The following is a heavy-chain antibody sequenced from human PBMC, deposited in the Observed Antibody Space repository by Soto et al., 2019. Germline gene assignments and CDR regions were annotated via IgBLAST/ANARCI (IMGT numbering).Heavy chain of an antibody. D-gene: IGHD1-1*01. J-gene: IGHJ6*02. CDR2: IIASHGKA. Sequence: ASVKVSCKASGGTFSSYTISWVRQAPGQGLEWMGRIIASHGKAKYSQKFQGRVTITRDKSASTAYMELSSLRSEDTAVYYCATPKGRLEPYYSGMDVWGQGTTVTVSS. CDR1: GGTFSSYT. CDR3: ATPKGRLEPYYSGMDV. V-gene: IGHV1-69*02.